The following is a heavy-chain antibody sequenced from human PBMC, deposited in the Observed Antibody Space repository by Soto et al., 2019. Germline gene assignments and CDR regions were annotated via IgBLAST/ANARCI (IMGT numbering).Heavy chain of an antibody. J-gene: IGHJ6*02. Sequence: SVKVSCKASGFTFTSSAVQWVRQARGQRLEWIGWIVVGSGNTNYAQKFQERVTITRDMSTSKAYMELSSLRSEDTAVYYCAAGGGSYYYGMDVWGQGTTVTVSS. V-gene: IGHV1-58*01. CDR1: GFTFTSSA. D-gene: IGHD1-26*01. CDR3: AAGGGSYYYGMDV. CDR2: IVVGSGNT.